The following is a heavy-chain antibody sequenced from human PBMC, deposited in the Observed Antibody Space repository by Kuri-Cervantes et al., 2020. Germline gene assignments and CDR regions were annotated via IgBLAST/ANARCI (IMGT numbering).Heavy chain of an antibody. CDR3: AHGYGDYTPLHLDS. Sequence: SGPTLVKPTETLTLTCTLSGLSLSTSGVGLGWIRQPPGKALEWLALIYGDDDKRYSPSLKSRLTITKDTSKTQMVLTMTNMDPVDTATYICAHGYGDYTPLHLDSWGQGTLVTVSS. CDR2: IYGDDDK. V-gene: IGHV2-5*02. D-gene: IGHD4-17*01. J-gene: IGHJ4*02. CDR1: GLSLSTSGVG.